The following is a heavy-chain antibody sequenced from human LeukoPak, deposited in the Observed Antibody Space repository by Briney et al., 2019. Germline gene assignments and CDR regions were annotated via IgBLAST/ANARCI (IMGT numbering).Heavy chain of an antibody. V-gene: IGHV1-46*01. Sequence: GASVKVSCKVSGYTLTELSMHWVRQAPGQGLEWMGIINPSGGSTSYAQKFQGRVTMTRDTSTSTVYMELSSLRSEDTAVYYCASGVNCGGDCYQPIDYWGQGTLVTVSS. D-gene: IGHD2-21*02. CDR2: INPSGGST. J-gene: IGHJ4*02. CDR3: ASGVNCGGDCYQPIDY. CDR1: GYTLTELS.